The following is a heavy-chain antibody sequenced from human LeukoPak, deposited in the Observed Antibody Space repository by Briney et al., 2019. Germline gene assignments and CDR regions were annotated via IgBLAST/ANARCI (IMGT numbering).Heavy chain of an antibody. Sequence: GGSLRLSCAGSVVTFSRYSMNWFRQAPGKGLERVSAISSRSTNIFYADSVKGRFTISRDNAKNSLNLQMNSLRVEDTAVYYCAIAGGARSSWSYWGQGTLVTVSS. CDR1: VVTFSRYS. CDR2: ISSRSTNI. D-gene: IGHD6-13*01. V-gene: IGHV3-21*01. CDR3: AIAGGARSSWSY. J-gene: IGHJ4*02.